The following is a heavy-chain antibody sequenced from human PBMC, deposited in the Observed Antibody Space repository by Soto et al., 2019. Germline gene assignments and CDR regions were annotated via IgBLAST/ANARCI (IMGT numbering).Heavy chain of an antibody. D-gene: IGHD2-15*01. CDR3: SRVHCSVGTCLDGMDF. J-gene: IGHJ6*02. CDR1: VDSVSSNGAC. CDR2: IYYRSKWFH. V-gene: IGHV6-1*01. Sequence: SRTPSLTCVISVDSVSSNGACWNWIRQSPSRGLQWLGRIYYRSKWFHDYAASVESRMAINPATSRNKFSLQLKYVTPEDTAVYYCSRVHCSVGTCLDGMDFWGQGTTVTVSS.